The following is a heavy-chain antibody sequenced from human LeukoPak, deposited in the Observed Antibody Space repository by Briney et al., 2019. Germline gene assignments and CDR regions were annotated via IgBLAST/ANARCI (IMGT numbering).Heavy chain of an antibody. CDR1: GYTFTNYY. V-gene: IGHV1-46*01. J-gene: IGHJ6*02. CDR3: ATVYGDSGYGMDV. CDR2: IDPSGGST. Sequence: ASVKVSCEASGYTFTNYYMHWVRQAPGQGLEWMGIIDPSGGSTSYAQKFQGRVTMTRDTSTSTVYMELGSLRSEDTAVYYCATVYGDSGYGMDVWGQGTAVTVSS. D-gene: IGHD4-17*01.